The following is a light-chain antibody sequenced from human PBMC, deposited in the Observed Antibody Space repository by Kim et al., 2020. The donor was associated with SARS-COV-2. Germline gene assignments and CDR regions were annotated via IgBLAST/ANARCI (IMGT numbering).Light chain of an antibody. CDR3: HQYGTSPWT. J-gene: IGKJ1*01. V-gene: IGKV3-20*01. Sequence: SPGERATLACRASPSVSSNFVAWYQQKPGQAPRLLIYGASSRAASIPDRFSGSGSGTDFSLTISRLEPEDFAVYYCHQYGTSPWTFGQGTKVDIK. CDR2: GAS. CDR1: PSVSSNF.